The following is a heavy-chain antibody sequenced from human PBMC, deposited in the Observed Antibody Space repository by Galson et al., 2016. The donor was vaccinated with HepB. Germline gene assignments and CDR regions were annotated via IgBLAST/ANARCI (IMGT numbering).Heavy chain of an antibody. CDR2: IDPSDSYT. V-gene: IGHV5-10-1*01. J-gene: IGHJ4*02. CDR3: ASAEGYGSGSYLNFDY. D-gene: IGHD3-10*01. Sequence: QSGAEVKKPGESLRISCKGSGYSFTNYWISWVRQMPGKGLEWMGRIDPSDSYTNYSPSFQGHVTISADKSISTAYLQWSSLKASDTAMYYCASAEGYGSGSYLNFDYWGQGTLVTVSS. CDR1: GYSFTNYW.